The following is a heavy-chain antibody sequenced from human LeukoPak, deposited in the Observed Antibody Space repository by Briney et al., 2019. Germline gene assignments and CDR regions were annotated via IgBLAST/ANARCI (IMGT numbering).Heavy chain of an antibody. V-gene: IGHV1-2*02. Sequence: ASVKVSCKASGYTFTGYYMHWVRQAPGQGLEWMGWINPNRGCTNSPQKFQGRVTVTRKTSISTAYMELSSLRSEDTAVYYCATSRGGYSGYAPIDYWGQGTLVTVSS. D-gene: IGHD5-12*01. J-gene: IGHJ4*02. CDR1: GYTFTGYY. CDR3: ATSRGGYSGYAPIDY. CDR2: INPNRGCT.